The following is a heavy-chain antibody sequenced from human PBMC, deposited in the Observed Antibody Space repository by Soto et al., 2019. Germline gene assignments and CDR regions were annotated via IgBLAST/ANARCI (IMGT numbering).Heavy chain of an antibody. CDR2: IYYSGST. Sequence: SDTLSLTCTVSGGSISSYYWSWIRQPPGKGLEWIGYIYYSGSTNYNPSLKSRVTISVDTSKNQFSLKLSSVTAADTAVYYCARGISKYSSSFPEYYYYMDVWGKGTTVT. D-gene: IGHD6-6*01. CDR1: GGSISSYY. CDR3: ARGISKYSSSFPEYYYYMDV. J-gene: IGHJ6*03. V-gene: IGHV4-59*07.